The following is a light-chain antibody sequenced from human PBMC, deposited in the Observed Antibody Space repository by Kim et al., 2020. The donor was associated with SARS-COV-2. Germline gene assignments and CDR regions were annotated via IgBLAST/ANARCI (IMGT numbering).Light chain of an antibody. Sequence: QSALTQPASVSGSPGQSITISCTGTSSDVGYYNYVSWYQQYPDKAPKVMLYDVSKRPSGVSNRFSGSKSDNTASLTISGLQAEDEADYYCSSYTTSSTWVFGGGTKLTVL. CDR3: SSYTTSSTWV. J-gene: IGLJ3*02. V-gene: IGLV2-14*01. CDR1: SSDVGYYNY. CDR2: DVS.